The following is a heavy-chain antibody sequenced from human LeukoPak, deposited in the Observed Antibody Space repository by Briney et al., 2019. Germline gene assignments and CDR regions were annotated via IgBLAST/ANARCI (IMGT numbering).Heavy chain of an antibody. V-gene: IGHV4-39*07. CDR3: ARGGGGIPKVVPAAHNWFDP. CDR2: IYNSGIT. Sequence: SETLSLTCIVSGDSISSGSYYWGWIRQPQGKGLEWIGSIYNSGITEYNPSLKSRVTISLDTSKNQFSLRLRSVTAADTAVYYCARGGGGIPKVVPAAHNWFDPWGQGTLVTVSS. D-gene: IGHD2-2*01. CDR1: GDSISSGSYY. J-gene: IGHJ5*02.